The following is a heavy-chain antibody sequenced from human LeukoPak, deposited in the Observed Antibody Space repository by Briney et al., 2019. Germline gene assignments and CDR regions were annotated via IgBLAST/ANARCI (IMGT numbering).Heavy chain of an antibody. Sequence: HPGGSLRLSCAASGFTFSSHWMSWVRQAPGKGLEWVANIKKDGSEKYYVDAVKGRFTISRDNAKTSLYLQMNSLRAEDTAVYYCARVEWNYYGSGSYSFDYWGQGTLVTVSS. CDR1: GFTFSSHW. D-gene: IGHD3-10*01. J-gene: IGHJ4*02. CDR3: ARVEWNYYGSGSYSFDY. V-gene: IGHV3-7*01. CDR2: IKKDGSEK.